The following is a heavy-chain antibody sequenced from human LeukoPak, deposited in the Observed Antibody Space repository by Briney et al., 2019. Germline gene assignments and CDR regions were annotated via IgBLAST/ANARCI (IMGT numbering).Heavy chain of an antibody. D-gene: IGHD3-22*01. J-gene: IGHJ4*02. CDR3: ARAPYYYDSSGYYPFDY. CDR1: RGSFSGYY. V-gene: IGHV4-34*01. Sequence: PSETLSLTCAVYRGSFSGYYWSWIRQPPGKGLEWIGEINHSGTTNYNPSLKSRVTISVDTSKNQFSLKLSSVTAADTAVYYCARAPYYYDSSGYYPFDYWGQGTLVTVSS. CDR2: INHSGTT.